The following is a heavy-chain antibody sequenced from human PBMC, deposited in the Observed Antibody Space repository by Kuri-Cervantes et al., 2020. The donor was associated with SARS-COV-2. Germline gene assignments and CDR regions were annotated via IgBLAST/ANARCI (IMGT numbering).Heavy chain of an antibody. CDR3: ARDRLGVYDFWSLWFDP. V-gene: IGHV1-2*02. CDR2: INPNSGGT. D-gene: IGHD3-3*01. Sequence: ASVKVSCKASGYTFTGYYMHWVRQAPGQGLEWMGWINPNSGGTNYAQKFQGRVTMTRDTSISTAYMELSRLRSDDTAVYYCARDRLGVYDFWSLWFDPWGQGTLVTVSS. J-gene: IGHJ5*02. CDR1: GYTFTGYY.